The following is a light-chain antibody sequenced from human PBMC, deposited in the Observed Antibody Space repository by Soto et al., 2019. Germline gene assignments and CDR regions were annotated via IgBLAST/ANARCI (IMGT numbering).Light chain of an antibody. CDR1: STDIGVYNY. CDR3: SSYTTSATLV. CDR2: EVT. J-gene: IGLJ3*02. V-gene: IGLV2-14*01. Sequence: QSALTQPASVSGSPGQSITISCTGTSTDIGVYNYVSWYQQHPGKAPKVMIYEVTNRPSGVSNRFSGSKSGDTASLTISGLQSEDEADYYCSSYTTSATLVFGGGTKLT.